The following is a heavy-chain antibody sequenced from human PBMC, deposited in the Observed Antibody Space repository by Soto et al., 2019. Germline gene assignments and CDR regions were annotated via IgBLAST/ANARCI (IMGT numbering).Heavy chain of an antibody. CDR1: GYTFTNFG. CDR3: ARAMPKGYYYYYYYGMDV. Sequence: EASVKVSCKASGYTFTNFGISWVRQAPGQGPEWMGIINPSGGSTTYAQDFQDRVTMTRDTSTSTVYMDLSSLRSEDTAVYYCARAMPKGYYYYYYYGMDVWGQGTTVTVSS. V-gene: IGHV1-46*01. CDR2: INPSGGST. D-gene: IGHD2-2*01. J-gene: IGHJ6*02.